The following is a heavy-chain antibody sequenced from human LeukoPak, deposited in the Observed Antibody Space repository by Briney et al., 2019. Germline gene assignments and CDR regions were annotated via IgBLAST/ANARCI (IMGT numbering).Heavy chain of an antibody. CDR1: GFTFSSYG. Sequence: PGRSLRLSCAASGFTFSSYGMHWVRQAPGKGLEWVAVIWYGGSNKYYADSVKGRFTISRDNSKNTLYLQMNSLRAEDTAVYYCARVGPRSYGDYYYDYWGQGTLVTVSS. V-gene: IGHV3-33*01. D-gene: IGHD4-17*01. CDR2: IWYGGSNK. CDR3: ARVGPRSYGDYYYDY. J-gene: IGHJ4*02.